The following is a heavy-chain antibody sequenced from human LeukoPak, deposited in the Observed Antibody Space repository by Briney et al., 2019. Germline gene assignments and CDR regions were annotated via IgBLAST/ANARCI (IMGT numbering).Heavy chain of an antibody. D-gene: IGHD7-27*01. CDR3: AKDPHNWGYYFDY. CDR2: INSDGRST. Sequence: GGSLRLSCTASGFTFNNYWMHWVRQAPGRGLVWVSRINSDGRSTTYADSVKGRSTISRDNAKNTLHLQMNSLRAEDTAVYYCAKDPHNWGYYFDYWGQGTLVTISS. J-gene: IGHJ4*02. V-gene: IGHV3-74*01. CDR1: GFTFNNYW.